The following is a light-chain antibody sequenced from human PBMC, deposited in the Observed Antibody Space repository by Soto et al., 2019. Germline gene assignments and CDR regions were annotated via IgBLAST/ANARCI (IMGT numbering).Light chain of an antibody. CDR1: QSVSSGY. V-gene: IGKV3-20*01. CDR3: QQYGSSPPVT. J-gene: IGKJ3*01. CDR2: ETS. Sequence: EIVLTQSPGTLSLSPGERATLSCRASQSVSSGYLAWYQQKPGQPPRVLIYETSSRATGIPDRFSGSGSGTDFTLTISSLEPEDCAVYYCQQYGSSPPVTFGPGNRVDIK.